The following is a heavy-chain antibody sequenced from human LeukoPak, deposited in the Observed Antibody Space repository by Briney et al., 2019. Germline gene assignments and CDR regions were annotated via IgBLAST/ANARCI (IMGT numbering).Heavy chain of an antibody. CDR3: ARALSIESSSPQGN. Sequence: GGSLRLSCAPDGFTLSNPNMYWVRQAPGEGLEWVSSITITTYIYYADSVKGRFTISRDNAKNSLYLQMNSLRAEDTAIYYCARALSIESSSPQGNWGQGTLVTVSS. CDR2: ITITTYI. CDR1: GFTLSNPN. J-gene: IGHJ4*02. V-gene: IGHV3-69-1*02. D-gene: IGHD2-21*01.